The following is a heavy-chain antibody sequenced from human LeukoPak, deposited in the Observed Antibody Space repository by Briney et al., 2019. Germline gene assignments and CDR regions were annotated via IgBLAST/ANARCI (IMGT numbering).Heavy chain of an antibody. Sequence: SETLSLTCAVYGGSFSGYYWSWIRQPPGKGLEWIGEINHSGSTNYNPSLKSRVTISVDTSKNQFSLKLSSVTAADTAVYYCARGDYYDSSGYFDPWGQGTLVTVSS. J-gene: IGHJ5*02. CDR2: INHSGST. D-gene: IGHD3-22*01. CDR3: ARGDYYDSSGYFDP. CDR1: GGSFSGYY. V-gene: IGHV4-34*01.